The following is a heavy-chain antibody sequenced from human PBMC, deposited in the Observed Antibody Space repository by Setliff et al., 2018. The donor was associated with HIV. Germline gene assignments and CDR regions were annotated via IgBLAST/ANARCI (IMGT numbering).Heavy chain of an antibody. V-gene: IGHV1-8*02. Sequence: GASVKVSCKPSGYTFTNYDINWVRQAAGQGLVWMGWMNPDSRNTGYAQRFEGSVTMTWDASISTAYMELNNVKFEDTAIYYCARARTAYYDRRRRSHYYIDVWARGATVTVSS. J-gene: IGHJ6*03. D-gene: IGHD3-22*01. CDR1: GYTFTNYD. CDR2: MNPDSRNT. CDR3: ARARTAYYDRRRRSHYYIDV.